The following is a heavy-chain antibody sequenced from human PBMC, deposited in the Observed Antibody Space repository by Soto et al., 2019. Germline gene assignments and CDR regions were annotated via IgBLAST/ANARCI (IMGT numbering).Heavy chain of an antibody. V-gene: IGHV3-23*01. CDR3: AKGSYYDFWSGYSIPQAYWYFDL. D-gene: IGHD3-3*01. Sequence: GGSLRLSCAASGFTFSSYAMSWVRQAPGKGLEWVSAISGSGGSTYYADSVKGRFTISRDNSKNTLYLQMNSLRAEDTAVYYCAKGSYYDFWSGYSIPQAYWYFDLWGRGTLVTVSS. J-gene: IGHJ2*01. CDR2: ISGSGGST. CDR1: GFTFSSYA.